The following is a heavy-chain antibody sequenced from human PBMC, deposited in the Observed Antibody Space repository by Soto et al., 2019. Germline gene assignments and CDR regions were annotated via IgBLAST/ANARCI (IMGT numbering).Heavy chain of an antibody. Sequence: PSETLSLTCTVSGDSISRYYWSWIRQPPGKELEWIGYMYHSGSANYNPSLKSRVTMAVDTSKNQFSLNLNSVTAADTAVYYCARTPLDWGQGTLVTVSS. J-gene: IGHJ1*01. CDR2: MYHSGSA. CDR3: ARTPLD. CDR1: GDSISRYY. V-gene: IGHV4-59*12.